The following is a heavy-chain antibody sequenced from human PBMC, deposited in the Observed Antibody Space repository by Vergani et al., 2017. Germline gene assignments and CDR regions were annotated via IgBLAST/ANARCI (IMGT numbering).Heavy chain of an antibody. V-gene: IGHV4-34*01. CDR2: INHSGST. Sequence: QVQLQQWGAGLLKPSETLSLTCAVYGGSFSGYYWSWIRQPPGKGLEWIGEINHSGSTNYNPSLKSRVTISVDTSKNQFSLKLSSVTAADTAVYYCARGRGAYKPSSYYYYMDVWGKGTTVTVSS. CDR3: ARGRGAYKPSSYYYYMDV. D-gene: IGHD6-6*01. CDR1: GGSFSGYY. J-gene: IGHJ6*03.